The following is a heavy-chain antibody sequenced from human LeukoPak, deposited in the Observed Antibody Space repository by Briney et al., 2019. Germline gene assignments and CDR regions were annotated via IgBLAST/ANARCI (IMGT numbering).Heavy chain of an antibody. Sequence: GSLRLSCAGSGFTFSSYAMSWIRQPPGKGLEWIGEINHSGSTNYNPSLKSRVTISVDTSKNQFSLKLSSVTAADTAVYYCARGEGYGGNPVVDYWGQGTLVTVSS. CDR1: GFTFSSYA. V-gene: IGHV4-34*01. CDR2: INHSGST. D-gene: IGHD4-23*01. CDR3: ARGEGYGGNPVVDY. J-gene: IGHJ4*02.